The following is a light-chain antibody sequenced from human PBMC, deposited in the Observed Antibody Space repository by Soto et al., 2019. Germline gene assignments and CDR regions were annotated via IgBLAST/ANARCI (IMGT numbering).Light chain of an antibody. V-gene: IGKV1-12*01. CDR3: QQRYSTPRT. CDR1: DGINNW. J-gene: IGKJ3*01. CDR2: AVS. Sequence: DIEMIQSPFSVSASVVVTVTIPCRVHDGINNWLAWYQQKRGTAPELLIYAVSYLQSGVPSRISGSGSVTYFTLTISSLQPEDFATHYCQQRYSTPRTFGPGTKVDIK.